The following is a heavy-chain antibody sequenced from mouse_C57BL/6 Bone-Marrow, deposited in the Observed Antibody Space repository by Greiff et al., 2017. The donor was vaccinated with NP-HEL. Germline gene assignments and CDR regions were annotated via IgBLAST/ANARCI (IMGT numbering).Heavy chain of an antibody. Sequence: QVQLQQSGPELVKPGASVKISCKASGYAFSSYWMNWVKQRPGKGLEWIGRIYPGDGDTNYNGKFKGKATLTADKSSSPAYMQLSSLTSKYSAVYFCARSGSGNSLFDYWGQGTTLTVSS. CDR3: ARSGSGNSLFDY. D-gene: IGHD1-3*01. CDR1: GYAFSSYW. V-gene: IGHV1-82*01. CDR2: IYPGDGDT. J-gene: IGHJ2*01.